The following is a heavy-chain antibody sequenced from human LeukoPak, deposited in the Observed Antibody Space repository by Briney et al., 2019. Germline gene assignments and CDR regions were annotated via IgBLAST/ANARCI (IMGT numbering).Heavy chain of an antibody. Sequence: PSETLSLTCAVYGGSFSGYYWSWIRQPPGKGLEWIGEINHSGSTYYNPSLKSRVTISEDTSKNQFSLKLNSVTAADTAVYYCARATLAFDIWGQGTMVSVPS. V-gene: IGHV4-34*01. J-gene: IGHJ3*02. CDR3: ARATLAFDI. CDR1: GGSFSGYY. CDR2: INHSGST.